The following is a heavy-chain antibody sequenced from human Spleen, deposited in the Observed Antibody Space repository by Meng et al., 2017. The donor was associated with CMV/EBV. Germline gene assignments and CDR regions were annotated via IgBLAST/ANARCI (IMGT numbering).Heavy chain of an antibody. CDR1: GFTFRSYS. Sequence: GGSLRLSCTASGFTFRSYSMNWVRQAPGKGLEWVSVIYSGGSTYYADSVKGRFTISRDNSKNTLYLQMNSLRAEDTAVYYCAKLRGIVVVPAAIFDYWGQGTLVTVSS. J-gene: IGHJ4*02. V-gene: IGHV3-53*01. CDR2: IYSGGST. CDR3: AKLRGIVVVPAAIFDY. D-gene: IGHD2-2*01.